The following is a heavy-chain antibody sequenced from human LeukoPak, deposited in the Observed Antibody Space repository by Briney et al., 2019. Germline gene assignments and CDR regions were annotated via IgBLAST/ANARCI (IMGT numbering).Heavy chain of an antibody. CDR3: TAGFTVATTAA. CDR1: GYSLTSYW. Sequence: GEXLKISCKGSGYSLTSYWIAWVRQKPGKGLEWMGIIYPGDSDTRYSPSFQGQVTISADTSITTAYLQWSSLTASDTAMYYCTAGFTVATTAAWGQGTLVTVSS. J-gene: IGHJ5*02. D-gene: IGHD4-17*01. CDR2: IYPGDSDT. V-gene: IGHV5-51*01.